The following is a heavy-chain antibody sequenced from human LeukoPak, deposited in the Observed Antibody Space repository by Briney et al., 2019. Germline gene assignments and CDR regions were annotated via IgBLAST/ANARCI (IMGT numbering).Heavy chain of an antibody. Sequence: QPGGSLRLSCAASGFTFSSYAMSWVRQAPGKGLEWVANIKQDGSEKYYVDSVKGRFTISRDNAKNSLYLQMNSLRAEDTAVYYCAPVITAMVTPFDYWGQGTLVTVSS. J-gene: IGHJ4*02. V-gene: IGHV3-7*01. CDR3: APVITAMVTPFDY. D-gene: IGHD5-18*01. CDR2: IKQDGSEK. CDR1: GFTFSSYA.